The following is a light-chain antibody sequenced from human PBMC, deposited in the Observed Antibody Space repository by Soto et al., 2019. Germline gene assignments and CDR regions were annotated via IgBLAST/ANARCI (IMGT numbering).Light chain of an antibody. J-gene: IGKJ1*01. Sequence: IVMTQSPSTLSVSPGQRPTLSGRASQSVSSYLACYQQKPGQAPSLLLYDASTRATGIPARFSGSGSGTDFTLTISSLEPEDFAVYYCQQRSNWPGTFGQGTKVDIK. CDR2: DAS. V-gene: IGKV3-11*01. CDR3: QQRSNWPGT. CDR1: QSVSSY.